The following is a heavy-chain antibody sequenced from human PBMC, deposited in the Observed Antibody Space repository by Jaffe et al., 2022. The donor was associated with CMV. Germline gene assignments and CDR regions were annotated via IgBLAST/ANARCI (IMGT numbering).Heavy chain of an antibody. Sequence: QVQLQQWGAGLLKPSETLSLTCGVFGGSLSGHYWSWIRQPPGKGLEWIAEINHSGSTNYNPSLKSRVTISVDTSKNQFSVWLSSVTAADTAVYFCAREGVYYDSSAYYTIAQGFDSWGQGTLVTVSS. CDR3: AREGVYYDSSAYYTIAQGFDS. CDR1: GGSLSGHY. CDR2: INHSGST. J-gene: IGHJ4*02. V-gene: IGHV4-34*02. D-gene: IGHD3-22*01.